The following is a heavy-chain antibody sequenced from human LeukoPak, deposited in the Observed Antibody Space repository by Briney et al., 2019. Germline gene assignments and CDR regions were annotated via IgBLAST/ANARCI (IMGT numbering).Heavy chain of an antibody. CDR1: GGTFSSYA. D-gene: IGHD3-10*01. CDR2: IIPIFGTA. CDR3: ARKRPGSPPHFDY. V-gene: IGHV1-69*13. Sequence: ASVKVSCKASGGTFSSYAISWVRQAPVQGLEWMGGIIPIFGTANYAQKFQGRVTITADESTSTAYMELSSLRSEDTAVYYCARKRPGSPPHFDYWGQGTLVTVSS. J-gene: IGHJ4*02.